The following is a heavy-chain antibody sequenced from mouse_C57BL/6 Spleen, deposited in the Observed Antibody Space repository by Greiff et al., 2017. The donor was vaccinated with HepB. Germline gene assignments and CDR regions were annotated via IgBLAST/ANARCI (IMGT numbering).Heavy chain of an antibody. CDR3: ARSFNYYGSSPWYFDV. CDR2: IDPSDSYT. Sequence: QVQLQQPGAELVKPGASVKLSCKASGYTFTSYWMQWVKQRPGQGLEWIGEIDPSDSYTNYNQKFKGKATVTVDTSSSTAYMQLSSLTSEYSAVYYCARSFNYYGSSPWYFDVWGTGTTVTVSS. CDR1: GYTFTSYW. D-gene: IGHD1-1*01. J-gene: IGHJ1*03. V-gene: IGHV1-50*01.